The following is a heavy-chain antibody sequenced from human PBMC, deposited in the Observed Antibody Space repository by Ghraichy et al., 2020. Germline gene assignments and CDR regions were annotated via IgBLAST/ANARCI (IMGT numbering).Heavy chain of an antibody. CDR1: GGSISSYY. V-gene: IGHV4-59*01. J-gene: IGHJ4*02. D-gene: IGHD3-3*01. Sequence: SETLSLTCTVSGGSISSYYWSWIRQPPGKGLEWIGYIYYSGSTNYNPSLKSRVTISVDTSKNQFSLKLSSVTAADTAVYYCARGPPYYDFWSGLDYWGQGTLVTVSS. CDR3: ARGPPYYDFWSGLDY. CDR2: IYYSGST.